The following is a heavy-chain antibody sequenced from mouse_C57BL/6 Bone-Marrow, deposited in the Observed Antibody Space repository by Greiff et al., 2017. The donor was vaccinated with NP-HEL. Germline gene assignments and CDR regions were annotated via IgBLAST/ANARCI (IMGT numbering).Heavy chain of an antibody. CDR2: IYPRSGNT. CDR3: ATAAPAWFAC. V-gene: IGHV1-81*01. D-gene: IGHD1-2*01. Sequence: VKLMESGAELARPGASVKLSCKASGYTFTSYGISWVKQRTGQGLEWIGEIYPRSGNTYYNEKFKGKATLTADKSSSTAYMELRSLTSEGSAVYFCATAAPAWFACWGQGTVAIVSA. CDR1: GYTFTSYG. J-gene: IGHJ3*01.